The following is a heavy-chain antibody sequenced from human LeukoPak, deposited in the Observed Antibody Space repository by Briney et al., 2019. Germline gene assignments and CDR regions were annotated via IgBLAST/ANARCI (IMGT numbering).Heavy chain of an antibody. V-gene: IGHV3-64*01. D-gene: IGHD3-16*02. CDR2: ISSNGGST. J-gene: IGHJ6*03. Sequence: GGSLRLSCAASGFTFSSYAMHWVRQAPGKGLEYVSAISSNGGSTYYANSVKGRFTISRDNSKNTLYLEMNSLRAEDTAVFYCAKDGVILAPGIYWYMDVWGRGTTVTVSS. CDR1: GFTFSSYA. CDR3: AKDGVILAPGIYWYMDV.